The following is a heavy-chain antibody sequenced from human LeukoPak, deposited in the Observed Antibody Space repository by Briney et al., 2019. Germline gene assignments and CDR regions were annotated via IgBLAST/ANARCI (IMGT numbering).Heavy chain of an antibody. J-gene: IGHJ4*02. CDR3: ARDPQPYYYDSSGYCDY. CDR1: GFTFSSYA. D-gene: IGHD3-22*01. Sequence: GGSLRLSCAASGFTFSSYAMSWVRQAPGKGLEWVSAISGSGGSTYYADSVKGRFTISRDNAKNTLYLQMNSLRAEDTAVYYCARDPQPYYYDSSGYCDYWGQGTLVTVSS. V-gene: IGHV3-23*01. CDR2: ISGSGGST.